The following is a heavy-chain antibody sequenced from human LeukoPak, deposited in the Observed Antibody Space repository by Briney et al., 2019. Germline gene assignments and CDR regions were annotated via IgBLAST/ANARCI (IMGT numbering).Heavy chain of an antibody. CDR3: ARDFKTLYYFDY. V-gene: IGHV3-21*01. J-gene: IGHJ4*02. CDR2: ISSSSSYI. CDR1: GFTFSSYA. Sequence: GGSLRLSCAASGFTFSSYAMSWVRQAPGKGLEWVSSISSSSSYIYYADSVKGRFTISRDNAKNSLYLQMNSLRAEDTAVYYCARDFKTLYYFDYWGQGTLVTVSS.